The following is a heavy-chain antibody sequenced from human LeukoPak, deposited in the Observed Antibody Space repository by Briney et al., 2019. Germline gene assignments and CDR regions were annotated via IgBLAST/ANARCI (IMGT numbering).Heavy chain of an antibody. J-gene: IGHJ3*02. CDR1: GFTFDDYA. CDR2: ISWNSGSI. Sequence: PGGSLRLSCAASGFTFDDYAMHWVRQAPGKGLEWVSGISWNSGSIGYADSVKGRFTISRDNAKNSLYLQMNSLRAEDTALYYCAKSQDYAFDIWGQGTMVTVSS. CDR3: AKSQDYAFDI. V-gene: IGHV3-9*01.